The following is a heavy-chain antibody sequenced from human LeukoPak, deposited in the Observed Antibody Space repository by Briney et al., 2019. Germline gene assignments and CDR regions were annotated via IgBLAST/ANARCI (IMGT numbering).Heavy chain of an antibody. CDR3: ARVAKERVGGVYYFDY. CDR1: GFTFSDYD. J-gene: IGHJ4*02. V-gene: IGHV3-13*01. D-gene: IGHD1-1*01. CDR2: IGTAGDT. Sequence: GGSLRLSCAASGFTFSDYDMHWVRQATGKGLEWVSAIGTAGDTYYTGSVKGRFTISRENAKNSLYLQMNSLRAGDAAVYYCARVAKERVGGVYYFDYWGQGTLVTVSS.